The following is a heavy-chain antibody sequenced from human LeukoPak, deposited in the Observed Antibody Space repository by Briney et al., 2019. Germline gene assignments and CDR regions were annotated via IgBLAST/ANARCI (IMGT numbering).Heavy chain of an antibody. Sequence: ASVKVSCKTSGYTFTSYDINWVRQAPGQGLEWMGWINTNTGNPTYAQGFTGRFVFSLDTSVSTAYLQISSLKAEDTAVYYCARWSYYYDSSGFYYFDYWGQGTLVTVSS. CDR3: ARWSYYYDSSGFYYFDY. CDR1: GYTFTSYD. J-gene: IGHJ4*02. V-gene: IGHV7-4-1*02. CDR2: INTNTGNP. D-gene: IGHD3-22*01.